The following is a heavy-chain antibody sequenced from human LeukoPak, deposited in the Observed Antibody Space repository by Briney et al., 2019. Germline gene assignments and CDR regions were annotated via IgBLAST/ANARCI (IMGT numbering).Heavy chain of an antibody. J-gene: IGHJ4*01. CDR3: ARGAGAFDY. D-gene: IGHD6-19*01. CDR1: VVSISPYY. V-gene: IGHV4-59*01. Sequence: PSETLSLTCTVSVVSISPYYWSWIRQPPGKGLEWIVYIYYSGSTTYNPSLKSPVTISVDTSRNQFSLKLSSVTAADTAVYYCARGAGAFDYWGHGTLVTVSS. CDR2: IYYSGST.